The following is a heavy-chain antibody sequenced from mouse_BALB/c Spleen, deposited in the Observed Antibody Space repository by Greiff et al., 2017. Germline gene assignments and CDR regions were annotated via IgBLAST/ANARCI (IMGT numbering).Heavy chain of an antibody. CDR1: GFTFSSYT. CDR2: ISSGGSYT. V-gene: IGHV5-6-4*01. CDR3: TRDESPSPFDY. Sequence: EVQRVESGGGLVKPGGSLKLSCAASGFTFSSYTMSWVRQTPEKRLEWVATISSGGSYTYYPDSVKGRFTISRDNAKNTLYLQMSSLKSEDTAMYYCTRDESPSPFDYWGQGTTLTVSS. J-gene: IGHJ2*01.